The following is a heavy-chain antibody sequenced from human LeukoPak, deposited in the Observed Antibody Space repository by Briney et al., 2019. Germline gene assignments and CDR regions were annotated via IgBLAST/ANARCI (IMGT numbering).Heavy chain of an antibody. V-gene: IGHV1-69*06. CDR2: IIPIFGTA. J-gene: IGHJ4*02. Sequence: SVTVSCKASGGTFSSYAISWVRQAPGQELEWMGGIIPIFGTANYAQKFQGRVTITADKSTSTAYMELSSLRCEDTAVYCCARGRGIAAAPFDYWGQGTLVTVSS. CDR3: ARGRGIAAAPFDY. CDR1: GGTFSSYA. D-gene: IGHD6-13*01.